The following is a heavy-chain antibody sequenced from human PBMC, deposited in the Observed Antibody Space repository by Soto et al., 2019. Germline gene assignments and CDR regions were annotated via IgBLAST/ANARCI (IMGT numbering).Heavy chain of an antibody. J-gene: IGHJ6*02. D-gene: IGHD3-10*01. CDR3: ARDAGRKYYCGSGSYFPGECRMYDYDGIYV. V-gene: IGHV4-59*01. CDR2: IYYSGST. CDR1: GGSISSYY. Sequence: SETLSLTCTVSGGSISSYYWSWIRQPPGKGLEWIGYIYYSGSTNYNPSLKSRVTISVDTSKNQFSLTLSSVTAADTAVYYCARDAGRKYYCGSGSYFPGECRMYDYDGIYVWGQGTTVTGSS.